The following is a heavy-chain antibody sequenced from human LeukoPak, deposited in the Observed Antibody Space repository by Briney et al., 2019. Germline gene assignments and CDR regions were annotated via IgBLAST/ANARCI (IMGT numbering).Heavy chain of an antibody. CDR3: ARMNCSRTSCHDSTRALFDY. D-gene: IGHD2-2*01. Sequence: GGSLRLSCAASGFTFSNYAMHWVRQAPGKGLEWVAVMSYDGSNKYYVDSVKGRFTISGDNAKDTLYLQMNSLRAEDTAVYYCARMNCSRTSCHDSTRALFDYWGQGTLVTVSS. CDR1: GFTFSNYA. J-gene: IGHJ4*02. CDR2: MSYDGSNK. V-gene: IGHV3-30*04.